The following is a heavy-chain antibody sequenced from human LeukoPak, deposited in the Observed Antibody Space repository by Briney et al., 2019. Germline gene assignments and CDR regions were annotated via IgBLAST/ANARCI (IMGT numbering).Heavy chain of an antibody. V-gene: IGHV3-23*01. CDR3: AKAPYSGSYYIAFDI. D-gene: IGHD1-26*01. Sequence: GGSLRLSCAASGFTFSSYAMSWVRQAPGKGLEWVSAISGSGGSTYYADSVKGRFTISGDNSKNTLYLQMNSLRAEDTAVYYCAKAPYSGSYYIAFDIWGQGTMVTVSS. CDR2: ISGSGGST. J-gene: IGHJ3*02. CDR1: GFTFSSYA.